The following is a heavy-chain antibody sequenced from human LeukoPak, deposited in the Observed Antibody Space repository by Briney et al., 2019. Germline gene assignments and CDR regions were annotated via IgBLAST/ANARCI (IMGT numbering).Heavy chain of an antibody. CDR2: IHYTGGA. V-gene: IGHV4-59*01. D-gene: IGHD1-1*01. CDR3: ARTTTDALDI. J-gene: IGHJ3*02. CDR1: GASIRDYH. Sequence: SETLSLTCTVSGASIRDYHWSWIRQPPGKGPERIGYIHYTGGAIYSPSLKSRVTMSVDTSKNQFSLNLNSVTAADTAVYYCARTTTDALDIWGQGTMVTVSS.